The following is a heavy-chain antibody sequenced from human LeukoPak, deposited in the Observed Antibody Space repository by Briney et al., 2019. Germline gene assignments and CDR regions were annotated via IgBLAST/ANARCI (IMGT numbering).Heavy chain of an antibody. D-gene: IGHD3-10*01. V-gene: IGHV4-34*01. Sequence: PSETLSLTCAVYGGSFSGYYWSWIRQPPGKGLEWIGEINHSGSTNYNPSLKSRVTISVDTSKNQFSLKLSSVTAADTAVYYCARTSNDYYASGSSLGWLDPWGQGTLVTVSS. CDR1: GGSFSGYY. CDR3: ARTSNDYYASGSSLGWLDP. CDR2: INHSGST. J-gene: IGHJ5*02.